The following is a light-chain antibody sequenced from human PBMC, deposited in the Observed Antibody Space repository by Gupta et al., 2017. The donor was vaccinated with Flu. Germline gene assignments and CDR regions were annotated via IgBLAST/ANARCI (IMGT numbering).Light chain of an antibody. V-gene: IGKV4-1*01. CDR2: WAS. J-gene: IGKJ1*01. Sequence: GSLGERATINCKSSQSVLYSSNNNNYLAGYQQKPGQPPKLLIYWASTRESGVPDRFSGSGSGTDFTLTISSLQAEDVAVYYCQQYYRAPPWTFGQGTKVEIK. CDR3: QQYYRAPPWT. CDR1: QSVLYSSNNNNY.